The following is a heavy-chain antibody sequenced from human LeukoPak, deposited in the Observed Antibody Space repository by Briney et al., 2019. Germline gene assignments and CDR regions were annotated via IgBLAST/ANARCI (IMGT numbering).Heavy chain of an antibody. J-gene: IGHJ5*02. Sequence: ASVKVSCKASGYTFTGYYMHWVRQAPGQGLEWMGWINPNSGGTNYAQKFQGRVTMTRDTSISTAYMELSRLRSDDTAVYYCAREVFELWLDTNWFDPWDQGTLVTVSS. CDR2: INPNSGGT. D-gene: IGHD6-19*01. CDR1: GYTFTGYY. CDR3: AREVFELWLDTNWFDP. V-gene: IGHV1-2*02.